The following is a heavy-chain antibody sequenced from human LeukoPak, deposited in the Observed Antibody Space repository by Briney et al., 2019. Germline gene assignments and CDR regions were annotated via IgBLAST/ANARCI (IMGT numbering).Heavy chain of an antibody. CDR3: ARSMVRGVIFEAFFDY. CDR1: GGSISSYC. Sequence: SETLSLTCTVSGGSISSYCWSWIRQPPGKGLEWIGYIYYSGSTNYNPSLKSRVTISVDTSKNQFSLKLSSVTAADTAVYYCARSMVRGVIFEAFFDYWGQGTLVTVSS. CDR2: IYYSGST. J-gene: IGHJ4*02. V-gene: IGHV4-59*01. D-gene: IGHD3-10*01.